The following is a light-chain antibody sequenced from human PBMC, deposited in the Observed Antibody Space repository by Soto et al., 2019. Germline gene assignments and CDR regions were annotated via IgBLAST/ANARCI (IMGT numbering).Light chain of an antibody. CDR2: GIF. CDR1: QSVKNDY. CDR3: QHYDGSPRT. Sequence: ETVLTHFPATVSLSRGERSTIYGRTGQSVKNDYLAWYQQKPGQAPRLLVYGIFNRATGVPARFSGSGSGTDFTLTISGLEPEDSAVYYCQHYDGSPRTFGQGTKVDIK. V-gene: IGKV3-20*01. J-gene: IGKJ2*01.